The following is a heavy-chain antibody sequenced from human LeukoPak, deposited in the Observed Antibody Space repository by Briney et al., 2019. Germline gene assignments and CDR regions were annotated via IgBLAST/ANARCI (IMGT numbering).Heavy chain of an antibody. J-gene: IGHJ2*01. CDR1: GGXISSYY. Sequence: PSETLSLTCTVSGGXISSYYWSWIRQPPGKGLEWIGYIYYSGSTNYNPSLKSRVTISVDTSKNQFSLKLSSVTAADTAVYYCARPLMYCGGDCYFGYFDLWGRGTLVTVSS. V-gene: IGHV4-59*08. D-gene: IGHD2-21*02. CDR3: ARPLMYCGGDCYFGYFDL. CDR2: IYYSGST.